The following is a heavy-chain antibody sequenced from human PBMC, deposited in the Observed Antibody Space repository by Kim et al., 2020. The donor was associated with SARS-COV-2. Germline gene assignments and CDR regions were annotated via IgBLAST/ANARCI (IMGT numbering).Heavy chain of an antibody. V-gene: IGHV1-46*01. D-gene: IGHD3-22*01. CDR3: ARDGIRYYDSSGYPPSTLGPDY. J-gene: IGHJ4*02. CDR1: GYTFTSYY. Sequence: ASVKVSCKASGYTFTSYYMHWVRQAPGQGLEWMGIINPSGGSTSYAQKFQGRVTMTRDTSTSTVYMELSSLRSEDTAVYYCARDGIRYYDSSGYPPSTLGPDYWGQGTLVTVSS. CDR2: INPSGGST.